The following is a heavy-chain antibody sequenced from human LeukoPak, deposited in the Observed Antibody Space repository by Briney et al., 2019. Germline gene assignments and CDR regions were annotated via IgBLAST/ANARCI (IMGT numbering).Heavy chain of an antibody. Sequence: GASVKVSCKASGYTFTGYYMHWVRQAPGQGLEWMGWINPNSGGTNYAQKFQGRVTMIRDTSISTAYMELSRLRSDDTAVYYCARDPSIYDFWSGYEYYFDYWGQGTLVTVSS. CDR2: INPNSGGT. CDR1: GYTFTGYY. D-gene: IGHD3-3*01. J-gene: IGHJ4*02. CDR3: ARDPSIYDFWSGYEYYFDY. V-gene: IGHV1-2*02.